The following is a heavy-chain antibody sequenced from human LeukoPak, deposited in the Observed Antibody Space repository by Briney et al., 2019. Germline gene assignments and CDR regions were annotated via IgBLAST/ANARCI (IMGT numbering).Heavy chain of an antibody. CDR3: ARAGYMITFGGVIAP. Sequence: SETLSLTCTVSGGSISSYYWSWIRQPPGKGLEWIGYIYYSGSTYYNPSLKSRVTISVDTSKNQFSLKLSSVTAADTAVYYCARAGYMITFGGVIAPWGQGTLVTVSS. CDR1: GGSISSYY. V-gene: IGHV4-59*12. CDR2: IYYSGST. D-gene: IGHD3-16*01. J-gene: IGHJ5*02.